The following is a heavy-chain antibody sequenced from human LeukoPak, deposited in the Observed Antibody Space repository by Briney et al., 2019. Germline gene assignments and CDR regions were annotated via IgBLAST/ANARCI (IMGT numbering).Heavy chain of an antibody. V-gene: IGHV1-46*01. CDR1: GYTFTSYY. CDR3: ARRRGPPYDAFDI. CDR2: INPSGGST. Sequence: ASVKVSCKASGYTFTSYYMHWVRQAPGQGLEWMGIINPSGGSTGYAQKFQGRVTMTRDTSTSTVYMELSSLRSEDTAVYYCARRRGPPYDAFDIWGQGTMVTVSS. J-gene: IGHJ3*02. D-gene: IGHD3-10*01.